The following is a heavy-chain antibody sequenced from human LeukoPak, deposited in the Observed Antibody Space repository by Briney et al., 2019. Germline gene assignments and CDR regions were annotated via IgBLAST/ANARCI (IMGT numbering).Heavy chain of an antibody. D-gene: IGHD3-3*02. CDR3: ARVRLADERAWAY. V-gene: IGHV1-2*02. CDR1: GYTFSDFY. CDR2: ITPKSGDT. J-gene: IGHJ4*02. Sequence: ASVKVSCKASGYTFSDFYIHWVRQAPGQGLEYVGWITPKSGDTYSPQRFQGRVTMTRDASISTAYMELSSLRSDDTPVYFCARVRLADERAWAYWGQGTLVTVSS.